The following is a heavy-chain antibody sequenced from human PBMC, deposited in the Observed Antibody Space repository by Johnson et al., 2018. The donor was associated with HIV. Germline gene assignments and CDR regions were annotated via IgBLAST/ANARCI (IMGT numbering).Heavy chain of an antibody. CDR2: IQYDGTNK. Sequence: QVQLVESGGGVVRPGGSLRLSCAASGFTFDDYGMSWVRQVPGNGLEWVTFIQYDGTNKYYADSVKGRFTISRDNSKNTLYLQMYSLRAEDTAVYYCAKDLSYPKTRAFDIWGQGTMVTVSS. D-gene: IGHD2/OR15-2a*01. V-gene: IGHV3-30*02. J-gene: IGHJ3*02. CDR3: AKDLSYPKTRAFDI. CDR1: GFTFDDYG.